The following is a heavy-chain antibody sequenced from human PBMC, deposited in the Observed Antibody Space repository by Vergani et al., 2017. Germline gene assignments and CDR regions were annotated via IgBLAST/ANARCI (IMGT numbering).Heavy chain of an antibody. CDR3: ARVDTQVPATSHFYYMDV. CDR2: IFYSGTT. J-gene: IGHJ6*03. CDR1: GGSISSGGYS. D-gene: IGHD6-25*01. Sequence: QLQLQESGSGLVKPSQTLSITCAVSGGSISSGGYSWSWIRQPPGKGLEWIGYIFYSGTTYDNPSLRSRLTISVDTSQNQFSLKLRSVTAADTAVYYCARVDTQVPATSHFYYMDVWGKGTTVVVSS. V-gene: IGHV4-30-2*05.